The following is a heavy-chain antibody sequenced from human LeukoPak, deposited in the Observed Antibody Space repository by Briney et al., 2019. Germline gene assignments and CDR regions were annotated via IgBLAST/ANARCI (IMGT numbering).Heavy chain of an antibody. J-gene: IGHJ4*02. CDR1: GFTFSSNE. CDR2: ISSSGSTI. Sequence: GGSLRLSCAASGFTFSSNEMNWVRQAPGKGLEWASYISSSGSTIYYADSVKGRFTISRDNAKNSLYLQMNSLRAEDTAVYYCARDVAPIDYWGQGALVTVSS. V-gene: IGHV3-48*03. CDR3: ARDVAPIDY.